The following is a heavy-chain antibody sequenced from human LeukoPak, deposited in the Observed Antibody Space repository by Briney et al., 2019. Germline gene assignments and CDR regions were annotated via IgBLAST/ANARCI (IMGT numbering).Heavy chain of an antibody. Sequence: KASETLSLTCAVYGASFSGYYKTWTRQSPGEGLEWIGEITHNGKSNYNLSLKSRVTISVDTSGNQFSLRLTSVTAADAGVYYCVLGRWEPTGSYWGQGTLVAISS. D-gene: IGHD1-26*01. CDR3: VLGRWEPTGSY. CDR1: GASFSGYY. V-gene: IGHV4-34*01. J-gene: IGHJ4*02. CDR2: ITHNGKS.